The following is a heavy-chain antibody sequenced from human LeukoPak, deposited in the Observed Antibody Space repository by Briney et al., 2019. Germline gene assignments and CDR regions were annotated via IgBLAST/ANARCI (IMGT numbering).Heavy chain of an antibody. J-gene: IGHJ3*02. Sequence: ASVKVSRKASGYTFTSYGISWVRQAPGQGLEWMGWISAYNGNTNYAQKLQGRVTMTTDTSTSTAYMELRSLRSDDTAVYYCARDSSGYSDSGAFDIWGEGTMVTVSS. CDR3: ARDSSGYSDSGAFDI. D-gene: IGHD3-22*01. CDR1: GYTFTSYG. V-gene: IGHV1-18*01. CDR2: ISAYNGNT.